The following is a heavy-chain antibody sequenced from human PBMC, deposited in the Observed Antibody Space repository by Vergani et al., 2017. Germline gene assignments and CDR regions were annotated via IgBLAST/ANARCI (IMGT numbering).Heavy chain of an antibody. J-gene: IGHJ3*02. CDR2: IIPILGTA. CDR1: GGTFSSYA. CDR3: ARPREVAATSGAFDI. Sequence: QVQLVQSGAEVKKPGSSVKVSCKASGGTFSSYAISWVRQAPGQGLEWMGRIIPILGTANYAQKFQGRVTITADESTSTAYMELSSLRAEDTAVYYCARPREVAATSGAFDIWGQGTMVTVSS. V-gene: IGHV1-69*11. D-gene: IGHD2-15*01.